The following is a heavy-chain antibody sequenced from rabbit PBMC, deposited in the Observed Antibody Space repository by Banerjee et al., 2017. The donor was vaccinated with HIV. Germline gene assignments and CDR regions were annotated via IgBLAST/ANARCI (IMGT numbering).Heavy chain of an antibody. V-gene: IGHV1S40*01. CDR2: INTSSGNT. Sequence: QSLEESGGDLVQPGGSLKLSCKASGIDFSRCGISWVRQAPGKGLEWIACINTSSGNTVYANWAKGRFTISKTSSTTVTLQMTSLTAADTATYFCARDLAGVTGWNFGLWGQGTLVTVS. D-gene: IGHD4-1*01. CDR1: GIDFSRCG. J-gene: IGHJ3*01. CDR3: ARDLAGVTGWNFGL.